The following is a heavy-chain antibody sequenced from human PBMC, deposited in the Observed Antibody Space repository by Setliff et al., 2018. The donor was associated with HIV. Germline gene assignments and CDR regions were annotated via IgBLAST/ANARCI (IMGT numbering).Heavy chain of an antibody. J-gene: IGHJ3*02. D-gene: IGHD2-2*01. Sequence: SVKVSCKASGGTFSSYAISWVRRAPGQGLEWMGGIIPIFGTANYAQKFQGRVTITTDESTSTAYMELSSLRSEDTAVYYCRWGPAAIWDAFDIWGQGTMVTVSS. CDR1: GGTFSSYA. CDR3: RWGPAAIWDAFDI. CDR2: IIPIFGTA. V-gene: IGHV1-69*05.